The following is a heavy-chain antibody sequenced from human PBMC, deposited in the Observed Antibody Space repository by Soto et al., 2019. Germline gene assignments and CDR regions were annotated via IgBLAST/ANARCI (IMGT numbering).Heavy chain of an antibody. CDR1: GLTFSAAG. CDR2: IANDGRSE. V-gene: IGHV3-30*18. CDR3: AKDKGRTAIDY. Sequence: QVQLVESGGGGVQPGRSLRLSCAASGLTFSAAGMHWVRQAPGKGLEWVAFIANDGRSESYADSVKGRFTISRDNSQNRLYLQMNGLRAEDTAVYYCAKDKGRTAIDYWGQGTLVSVSS. J-gene: IGHJ4*02.